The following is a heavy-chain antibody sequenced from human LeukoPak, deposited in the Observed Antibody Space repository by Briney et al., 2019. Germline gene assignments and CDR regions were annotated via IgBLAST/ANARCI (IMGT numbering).Heavy chain of an antibody. J-gene: IGHJ4*02. CDR3: ARDRPYTGGWRGFDY. V-gene: IGHV1-69*13. D-gene: IGHD6-19*01. CDR1: GGTFSRYA. Sequence: GASVKVSCKASGGTFSRYAISWVRQAPGQGLEWMGGIIPMFGIAHYAQKFQGRVTITADESTSTAYMELSSLRSEDTAVYYCARDRPYTGGWRGFDYWGQGTLVTVSS. CDR2: IIPMFGIA.